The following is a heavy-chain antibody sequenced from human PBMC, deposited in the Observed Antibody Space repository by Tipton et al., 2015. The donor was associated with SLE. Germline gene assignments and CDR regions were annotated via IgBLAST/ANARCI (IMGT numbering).Heavy chain of an antibody. Sequence: LRLSCTVSGGSISSYYWSWIRQPPGKGLEWIGYIYYSGSTNYNPSLKSRVTISVDTSKNQFSLKLSSVTAADTAVYYCARREQLGYNWFDPWGQGTLVTVSS. D-gene: IGHD1-26*01. CDR1: GGSISSYY. J-gene: IGHJ5*02. CDR3: ARREQLGYNWFDP. V-gene: IGHV4-59*12. CDR2: IYYSGST.